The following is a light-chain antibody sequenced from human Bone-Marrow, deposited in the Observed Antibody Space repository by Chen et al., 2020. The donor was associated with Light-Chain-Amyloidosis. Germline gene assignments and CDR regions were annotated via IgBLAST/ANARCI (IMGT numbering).Light chain of an antibody. CDR3: SSDTITNTLV. CDR1: SSDVGGDNH. Sequence: QSALTQPASVSGSPGQSITISCTGTSSDVGGDNHVSWYQQHPDKAPKLMIYEVTNRPSCVPDRFSGSKSDNTASLTISGLQTEDEADYFCSSDTITNTLVFGSGTRVTV. CDR2: EVT. V-gene: IGLV2-14*01. J-gene: IGLJ1*01.